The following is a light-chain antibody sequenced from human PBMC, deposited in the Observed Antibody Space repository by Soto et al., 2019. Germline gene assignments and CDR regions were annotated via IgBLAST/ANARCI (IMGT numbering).Light chain of an antibody. V-gene: IGLV2-14*03. CDR1: SSVVGGYNY. J-gene: IGLJ1*01. CDR3: CSYTTSSTYV. CDR2: DVS. Sequence: QSVLTQPASVSGSPGQSIAISCTGTSSVVGGYNYVSWYQQHPGKAPKLMIYDVSNRPSGISTRFSGSKSGNTASLTISGLQAEDEADYYCCSYTTSSTYVFGTGTKVTVL.